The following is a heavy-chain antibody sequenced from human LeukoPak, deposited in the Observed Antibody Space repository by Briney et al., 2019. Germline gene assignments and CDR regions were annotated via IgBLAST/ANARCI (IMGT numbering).Heavy chain of an antibody. D-gene: IGHD6-6*01. Sequence: PSETLSLTCTVSGYSISSGYYWGWIRQPPGKGLEWIGSIYHSGSTYYNPSLKSRVTISVDTSKNQFSLKLSSVTAADTAVYYCAGTFIAARLDYWGQGTLVTVSS. CDR1: GYSISSGYY. V-gene: IGHV4-38-2*02. J-gene: IGHJ4*02. CDR2: IYHSGST. CDR3: AGTFIAARLDY.